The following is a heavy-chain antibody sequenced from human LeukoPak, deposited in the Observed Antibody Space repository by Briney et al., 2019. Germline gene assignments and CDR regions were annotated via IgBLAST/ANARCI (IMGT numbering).Heavy chain of an antibody. CDR1: GFTFSSSTFGSYA. CDR3: ARDLDYSTGFDY. Sequence: GGSLRLSCATSGFTFSSSTFGSYAMNWVRQAPGKGPEWFSSISSTGTYIYYTDSAKGRFTISRDIANNLLYLQMNSPRADYTAVYYCARDLDYSTGFDYWGQGALVTVSS. V-gene: IGHV3-21*01. J-gene: IGHJ4*02. CDR2: ISSTGTYI. D-gene: IGHD4-11*01.